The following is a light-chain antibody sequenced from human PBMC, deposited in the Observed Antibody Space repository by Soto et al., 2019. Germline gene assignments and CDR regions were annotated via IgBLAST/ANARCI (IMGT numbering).Light chain of an antibody. CDR3: QKFSAAPT. V-gene: IGKV1-27*01. J-gene: IGKJ4*01. Sequence: DIQMTQSPSSLSASVGDRVTITCRASQAIYNSLAWYQQTPGKVPTLLISAASTLQAGVPSRFSGSGSGTDFTLTISILQPEDVATYYCQKFSAAPTFGGGTKVEI. CDR1: QAIYNS. CDR2: AAS.